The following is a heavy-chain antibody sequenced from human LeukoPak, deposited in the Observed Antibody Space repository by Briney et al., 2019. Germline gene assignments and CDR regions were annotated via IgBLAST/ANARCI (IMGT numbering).Heavy chain of an antibody. CDR3: VRDGDYYDSGGYGNI. Sequence: SQTLSLTCSVSGGSIDSGIYSWSWIRQPPGKGLEWIGYIFHTGSTSYNPSLKSRVHISVDRSKNQFSLKLSSVTAADTAMYYCVRDGDYYDSGGYGNIWGQGTLVTVSS. V-gene: IGHV4-30-2*01. CDR2: IFHTGST. J-gene: IGHJ4*02. CDR1: GGSIDSGIYS. D-gene: IGHD3-22*01.